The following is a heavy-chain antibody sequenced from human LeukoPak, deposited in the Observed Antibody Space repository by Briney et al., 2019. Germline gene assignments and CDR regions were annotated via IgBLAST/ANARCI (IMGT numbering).Heavy chain of an antibody. D-gene: IGHD6-6*01. J-gene: IGHJ5*02. CDR1: GGSISSDDYY. Sequence: PSETLSLTCTVSGGSISSDDYYWSWIRQPPGKGLEWIGYIYYSGSTYYNPSLKSRVTISVDTSKNQFSLKLSSVTAADTAVYYCARESSDNWFDHWGQGTLVTVSS. V-gene: IGHV4-30-4*08. CDR3: ARESSDNWFDH. CDR2: IYYSGST.